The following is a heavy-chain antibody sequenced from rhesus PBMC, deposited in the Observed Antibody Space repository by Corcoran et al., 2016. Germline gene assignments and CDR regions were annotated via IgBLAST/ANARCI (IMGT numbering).Heavy chain of an antibody. CDR1: GYTFTSYS. CDR3: TRGRVN. Sequence: QVQLVQSGAEVKKPGASGKLSCKASGYTFTSYSINWVRQAPGQGLEWRGWIDPKNGKTGYAQKFQGRVTMTRDTSTSTAYMELSSLRSEDTAVYYCTRGRVNWGQGVLVTVSS. CDR2: IDPKNGKT. J-gene: IGHJ4*01. V-gene: IGHV1-200*01.